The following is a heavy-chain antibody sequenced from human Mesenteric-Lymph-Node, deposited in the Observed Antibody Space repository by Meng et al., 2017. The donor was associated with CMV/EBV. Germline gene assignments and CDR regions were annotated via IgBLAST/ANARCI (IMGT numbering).Heavy chain of an antibody. CDR3: AKDLYSSSWYSSHY. Sequence: GSLRLSCAASGFTFSSHAMSWVRQAPGKGLEWVSAISGSGGDTNHADSVRGRFTISRDNSKNTLYLQMNSLRAEDTAIYYCAKDLYSSSWYSSHYWGQGTLVTVSS. CDR2: ISGSGGDT. J-gene: IGHJ4*02. D-gene: IGHD6-13*01. CDR1: GFTFSSHA. V-gene: IGHV3-23*01.